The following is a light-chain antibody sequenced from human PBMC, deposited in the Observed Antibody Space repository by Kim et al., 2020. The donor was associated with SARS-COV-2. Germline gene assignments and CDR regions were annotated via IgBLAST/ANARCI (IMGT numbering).Light chain of an antibody. CDR1: QSVSSN. CDR3: QQYNNWPLYS. J-gene: IGKJ2*03. V-gene: IGKV3-15*01. Sequence: VSPGARATLSCRASQSVSSNLAWYQQKPGQAPRLLIYGASTRATGIPARFSGSGSGTEFTLTISSLQSEDFAVYYCQQYNNWPLYSFGQGTKLEI. CDR2: GAS.